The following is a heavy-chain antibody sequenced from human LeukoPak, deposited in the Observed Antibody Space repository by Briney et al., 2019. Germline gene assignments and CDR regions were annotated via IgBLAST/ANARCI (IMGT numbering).Heavy chain of an antibody. CDR2: NSGSGGST. Sequence: GGSLRLSCAASGFTFSSYAMSSVRQAPGKGLEWVSANSGSGGSTYYADSVKGRFTISRDNSKNTLYLQMNSLRAEDTAVYYCAKLMVTTGRTRGYFDFWGQGTLVTVSS. V-gene: IGHV3-23*01. CDR3: AKLMVTTGRTRGYFDF. J-gene: IGHJ4*02. D-gene: IGHD4-17*01. CDR1: GFTFSSYA.